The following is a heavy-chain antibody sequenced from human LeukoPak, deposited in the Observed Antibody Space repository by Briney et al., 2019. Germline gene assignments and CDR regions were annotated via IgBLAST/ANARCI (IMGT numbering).Heavy chain of an antibody. CDR1: GGSFSGYY. D-gene: IGHD3-10*01. V-gene: IGHV3-21*01. Sequence: ETLSLTCAVYGGSFSGYYWSWVRQAPGKGLEWVSFISSSSSYIYYADSVKGRFTISRDNAKNSLYLQMNSLRAEDTAVYYCVRGGFAPDYWGQGTLVTVSS. CDR3: VRGGFAPDY. CDR2: ISSSSSYI. J-gene: IGHJ4*02.